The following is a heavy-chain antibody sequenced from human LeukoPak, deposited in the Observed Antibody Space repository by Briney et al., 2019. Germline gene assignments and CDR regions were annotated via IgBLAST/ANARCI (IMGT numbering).Heavy chain of an antibody. Sequence: GGSLRLSCAASGFTFSDYYMSWIRQAPGKGLEWVSYISSSGSTIYYADSVKGRFTISRDNAKNSLYLQMNSLRAEDTAVYYCARDHGAHYYYYYYMDVWGKETTVTVSS. CDR1: GFTFSDYY. V-gene: IGHV3-11*04. D-gene: IGHD3-10*01. CDR2: ISSSGSTI. J-gene: IGHJ6*03. CDR3: ARDHGAHYYYYYYMDV.